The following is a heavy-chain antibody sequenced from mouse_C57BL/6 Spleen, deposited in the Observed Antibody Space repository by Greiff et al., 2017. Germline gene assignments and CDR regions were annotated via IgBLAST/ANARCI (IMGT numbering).Heavy chain of an antibody. Sequence: EVKVVESEGGLVQPGSSMKLSCTASGFTFSDYYMAWVRQVPEKGLEWVANINYDGSSTYYLDSLKSRFIISRDNAKNILYLQMSSLKSEDTATYYCARGRIYDYDEGGAMDYWGQGTSVTVSS. CDR2: INYDGSST. D-gene: IGHD2-4*01. CDR1: GFTFSDYY. J-gene: IGHJ4*01. V-gene: IGHV5-16*01. CDR3: ARGRIYDYDEGGAMDY.